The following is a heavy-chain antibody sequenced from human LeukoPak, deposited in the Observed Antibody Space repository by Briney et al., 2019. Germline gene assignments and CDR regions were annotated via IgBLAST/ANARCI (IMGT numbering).Heavy chain of an antibody. D-gene: IGHD3-3*01. CDR1: GGSISSSSYY. CDR3: ARAEREWLKVANWFDP. J-gene: IGHJ5*02. Sequence: PSETLSLTCTVSGGSISSSSYYWGWIRQPPGKGLEWSGSIYYSGSTYYNPSLKSRVTISVDTSKNQFSLKLSSVTAADTAVYYCARAEREWLKVANWFDPWGQGTLVTVSS. CDR2: IYYSGST. V-gene: IGHV4-39*07.